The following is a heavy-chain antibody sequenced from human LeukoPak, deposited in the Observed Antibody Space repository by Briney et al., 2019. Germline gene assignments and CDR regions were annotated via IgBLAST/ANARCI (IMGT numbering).Heavy chain of an antibody. J-gene: IGHJ4*02. CDR1: GYTFTSYY. V-gene: IGHV1-46*01. D-gene: IGHD5-18*01. CDR3: AREGFPVDTAMALDY. Sequence: GASVKVSCKASGYTFTSYYMHWVRQAPGQGLEWMGTINPSGGSTSYAQKFQGRVTMTRDTSTSTVYMELSSLRSEDTAVYYCAREGFPVDTAMALDYWGQGTLVTVSS. CDR2: INPSGGST.